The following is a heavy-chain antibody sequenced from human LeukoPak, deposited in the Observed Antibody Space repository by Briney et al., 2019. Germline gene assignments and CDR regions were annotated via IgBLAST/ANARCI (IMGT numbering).Heavy chain of an antibody. Sequence: ASVKVSCKASGYTFTAYAMIWVRQVAGQGLEWMGWISAQHGQTEYAPNSQDRVTMTTDTYTNTAYMELRSLRSDDTAVYYCAGSLGYCTSNVCYLKYWGQGTLVTVSS. CDR3: AGSLGYCTSNVCYLKY. J-gene: IGHJ4*02. CDR2: ISAQHGQT. D-gene: IGHD2-8*01. CDR1: GYTFTAYA. V-gene: IGHV1-18*01.